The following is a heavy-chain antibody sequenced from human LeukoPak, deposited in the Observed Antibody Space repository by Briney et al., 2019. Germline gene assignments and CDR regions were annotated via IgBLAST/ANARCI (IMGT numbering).Heavy chain of an antibody. Sequence: GGSLRLSCAASGFDFSAYEMNWVRQAPGKGLEWVSYFAGSDTTTYYADSVKGRFTISRDNAKNSLYLQMNSLRAEDTALYYCATLGYHLDSWGQGTLVTVSS. J-gene: IGHJ4*02. D-gene: IGHD3-22*01. CDR1: GFDFSAYE. CDR3: ATLGYHLDS. V-gene: IGHV3-48*03. CDR2: FAGSDTTT.